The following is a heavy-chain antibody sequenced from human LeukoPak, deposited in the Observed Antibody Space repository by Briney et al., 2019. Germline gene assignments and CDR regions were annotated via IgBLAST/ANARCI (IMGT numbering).Heavy chain of an antibody. J-gene: IGHJ4*02. CDR2: IYYSGYT. CDR3: ARVPYYYDSSGYYGPD. V-gene: IGHV4-39*07. D-gene: IGHD3-22*01. Sequence: SETLSLTCTVSGGSISSSTYYWGWVRQPPGKGLEWIGSIYYSGYTYYNPSLESRVTISIDTSKNQFSLKLSSVTAADTAVYYCARVPYYYDSSGYYGPDWGQGTLVTVSS. CDR1: GGSISSSTYY.